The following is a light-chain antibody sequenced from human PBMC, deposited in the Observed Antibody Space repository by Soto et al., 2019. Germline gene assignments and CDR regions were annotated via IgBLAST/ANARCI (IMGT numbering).Light chain of an antibody. J-gene: IGLJ2*01. Sequence: QLVLTQSSSASASLGSSVKLTCTLSSGHSSYIIAWHQQQPGKAPRYLMKLEGSGSYNKGSGVPDRFSGSISGADRYLTISSLQFEDEADYYCETWHSNTQVFGGG. V-gene: IGLV4-60*02. CDR3: ETWHSNTQV. CDR2: LEGSGSY. CDR1: SGHSSYI.